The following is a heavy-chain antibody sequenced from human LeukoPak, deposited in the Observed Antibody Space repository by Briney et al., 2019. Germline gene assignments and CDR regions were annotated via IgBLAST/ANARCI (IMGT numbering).Heavy chain of an antibody. D-gene: IGHD3-10*01. V-gene: IGHV3-64D*06. CDR3: VRQRITMVRGVISYYGMDV. Sequence: GGSLRLSCSASGFTFSSYAMHWVRQAPGKGLEYVSAISSNGGSTYYAASVKGRFTISRDNSKRTLYLQMSSLRAEDTAVYYCVRQRITMVRGVISYYGMDVWGKGTTVTVSS. CDR1: GFTFSSYA. CDR2: ISSNGGST. J-gene: IGHJ6*04.